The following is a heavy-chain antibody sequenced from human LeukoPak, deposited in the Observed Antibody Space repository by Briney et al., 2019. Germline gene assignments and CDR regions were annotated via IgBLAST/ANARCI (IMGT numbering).Heavy chain of an antibody. CDR1: GYSISSGYY. V-gene: IGHV4-38-2*02. Sequence: TSETLSLTCTVSGYSISSGYYWDWIRQPPGKGLEWIGAIYHSGSTYYNPSLRSRVTMSVDTSKNQFSLKLSSVTAADTAVYYCARDSGTTGEVKFDPWGQGTLVTVSS. D-gene: IGHD3-10*01. J-gene: IGHJ5*02. CDR2: IYHSGST. CDR3: ARDSGTTGEVKFDP.